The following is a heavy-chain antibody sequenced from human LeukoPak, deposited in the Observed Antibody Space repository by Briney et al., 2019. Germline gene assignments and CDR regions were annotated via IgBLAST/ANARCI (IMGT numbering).Heavy chain of an antibody. D-gene: IGHD1-1*01. Sequence: SETLSLTCAVSGGSISSSSYYWGWIRQPPGKGLEWIGSIYYSGSTYYNPSLKSRVTISLDTSKNQFSLKLSSVSAADTAIYYCARITEWNDFDYWGQGTLVNVSS. J-gene: IGHJ4*02. CDR3: ARITEWNDFDY. CDR2: IYYSGST. V-gene: IGHV4-39*07. CDR1: GGSISSSSYY.